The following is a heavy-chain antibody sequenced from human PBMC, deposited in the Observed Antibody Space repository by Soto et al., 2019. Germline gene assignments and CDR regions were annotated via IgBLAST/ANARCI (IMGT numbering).Heavy chain of an antibody. Sequence: QVQLEQSGAEVKKPGSSVKVSCKASGGTFRNSAISWVRQAPGQGLEWMGGIMPIFRTPDYAHKFQGRVTITADESTSTAYMELSGLRSDETAVYYCARDNDRPQLGGNYYYIMDVWGHGTTVTVSS. D-gene: IGHD1-1*01. CDR2: IMPIFRTP. CDR3: ARDNDRPQLGGNYYYIMDV. V-gene: IGHV1-69*12. J-gene: IGHJ6*02. CDR1: GGTFRNSA.